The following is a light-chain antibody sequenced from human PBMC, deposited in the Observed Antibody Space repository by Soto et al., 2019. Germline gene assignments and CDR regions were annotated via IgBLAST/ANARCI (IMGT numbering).Light chain of an antibody. V-gene: IGLV2-14*01. CDR2: DVS. CDR3: SSYTSSSTYV. J-gene: IGLJ1*01. Sequence: QSALTQPASVSGSPGESITISCTGTSSDVGAYKFVSWYQQDPGKAPKLMIYDVSSRPSGVSNRFSGSKSGHTASLTISGLQAEDEADYYCSSYTSSSTYVFGTGTKLTVL. CDR1: SSDVGAYKF.